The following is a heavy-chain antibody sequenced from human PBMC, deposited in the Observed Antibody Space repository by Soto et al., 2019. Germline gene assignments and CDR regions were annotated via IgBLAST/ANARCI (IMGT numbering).Heavy chain of an antibody. J-gene: IGHJ6*02. CDR1: GGTFSSYA. CDR3: ARGTEYNWNSSNDYYYYGMDV. D-gene: IGHD1-7*01. CDR2: IIPIFGTA. Sequence: ASVKVSCKASGGTFSSYAISWVRQAPGQGLEWMGGIIPIFGTANYAQKFQGRVTITADESTSTAYMELSSLRSEDTAVYYCARGTEYNWNSSNDYYYYGMDVWGQGTTVTVSS. V-gene: IGHV1-69*13.